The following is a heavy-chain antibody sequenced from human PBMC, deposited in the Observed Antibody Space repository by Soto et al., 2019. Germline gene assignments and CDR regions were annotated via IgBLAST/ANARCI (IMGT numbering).Heavy chain of an antibody. Sequence: SETLSLTCTVSGGSISSSSYYWGWIRQPPGKGLEWIGSIYYSGSTYYNPSLKSRVTISVDTSKNQFSLKLSSVTAADTAVYYCARQFYGSGPRGAFDIWGQGTMVTVSS. V-gene: IGHV4-39*01. CDR1: GGSISSSSYY. D-gene: IGHD3-10*01. J-gene: IGHJ3*02. CDR3: ARQFYGSGPRGAFDI. CDR2: IYYSGST.